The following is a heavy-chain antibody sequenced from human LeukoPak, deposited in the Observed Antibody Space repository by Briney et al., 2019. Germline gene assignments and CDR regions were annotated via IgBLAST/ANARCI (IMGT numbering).Heavy chain of an antibody. J-gene: IGHJ4*02. V-gene: IGHV2-70*01. CDR3: EYTPRGGDCSYFDY. CDR2: IDWDDDK. Sequence: ASGPALVKPTQTLTLTYTFSGFSLSTSGMCVGWIPYPPGNALEWLALIDWDDDKYYSTSLKTRLTISKDTSKNQVVLTMTNMDPVDTATYYCEYTPRGGDCSYFDYWGQGTLVTVSS. CDR1: GFSLSTSGMC. D-gene: IGHD2-21*02.